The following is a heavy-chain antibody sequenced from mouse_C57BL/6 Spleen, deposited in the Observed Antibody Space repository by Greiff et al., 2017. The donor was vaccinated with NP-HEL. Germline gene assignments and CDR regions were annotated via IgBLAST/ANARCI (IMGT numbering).Heavy chain of an antibody. CDR2: IYPRDGST. J-gene: IGHJ2*01. CDR3: ARDYGSSYDFDY. V-gene: IGHV1-78*01. Sequence: VQLQQSDAELVKPGASVKISCKVSGYTFIDHTIHWMKQRPEQGLEWIGYIYPRDGSTKYNEKFKGKATLTADKPSSTAYMQLNSLTSEDSAVDLGARDYGSSYDFDYWGQGTTLTVAS. D-gene: IGHD1-1*01. CDR1: GYTFIDHT.